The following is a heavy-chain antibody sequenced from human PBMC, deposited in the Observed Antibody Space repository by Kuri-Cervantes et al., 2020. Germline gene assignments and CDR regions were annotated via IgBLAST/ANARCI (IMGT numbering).Heavy chain of an antibody. D-gene: IGHD1-26*01. CDR2: IYYSGST. CDR1: GGSISSSSYY. CDR3: SSGSFNWFDP. V-gene: IGHV4-39*07. J-gene: IGHJ5*02. Sequence: SETLSLTCTVSGGSISSSSYYWGWIRQPPGKGLEWIGSIYYSGSTYYNPSLKSRVTISVDTSKNQFSLKLSSVTAADTAVYYCSSGSFNWFDPWGQGTLVTVSS.